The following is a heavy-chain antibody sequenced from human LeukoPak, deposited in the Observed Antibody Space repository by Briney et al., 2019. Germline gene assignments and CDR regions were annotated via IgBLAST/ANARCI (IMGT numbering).Heavy chain of an antibody. J-gene: IGHJ4*02. D-gene: IGHD3-22*01. CDR2: ISGSGGST. Sequence: PGGSLRLSCAASGFTFSSYAMSWVRQAPGKGLEWVSAISGSGGSTYYADSVKGRFTISRDNSKNTLYLQMNSLRAEDTAVYYCAKVDRMIVVVTSYYFDYWGQGTLVTVSS. CDR1: GFTFSSYA. V-gene: IGHV3-23*01. CDR3: AKVDRMIVVVTSYYFDY.